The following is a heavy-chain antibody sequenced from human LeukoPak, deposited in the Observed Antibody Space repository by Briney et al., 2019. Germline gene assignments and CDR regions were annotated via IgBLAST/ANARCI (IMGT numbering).Heavy chain of an antibody. Sequence: SQTLSLTCSVSGGSINSGGHYWSWIRQPAGKGLEWIGRIYTSGSTNYNPSLKSRVTMSVDTSKNQFSLKLSSVTAADTAVYYCASNYDFWSGYYGWFDPWGQGTLVTVSS. CDR2: IYTSGST. J-gene: IGHJ5*02. CDR1: GGSINSGGHY. V-gene: IGHV4-61*02. CDR3: ASNYDFWSGYYGWFDP. D-gene: IGHD3-3*01.